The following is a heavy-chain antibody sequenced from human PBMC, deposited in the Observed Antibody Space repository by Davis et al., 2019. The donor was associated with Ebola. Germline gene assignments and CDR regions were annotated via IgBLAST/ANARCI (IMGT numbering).Heavy chain of an antibody. CDR1: GFILTNYA. Sequence: ASVKVSCKASGFILTNYAIHWVRQAPGQRLEWMGWVHGGNGNTKYSQRFQGRVTVTTDTSASTVYLDLTSLRSDDTAVFYCARASFGYNSGWYADYWGPGSLVTVSS. V-gene: IGHV1-3*01. D-gene: IGHD6-19*01. CDR2: VHGGNGNT. J-gene: IGHJ4*02. CDR3: ARASFGYNSGWYADY.